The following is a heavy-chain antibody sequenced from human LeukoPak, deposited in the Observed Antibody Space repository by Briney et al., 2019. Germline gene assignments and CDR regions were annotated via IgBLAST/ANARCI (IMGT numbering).Heavy chain of an antibody. Sequence: PGGSLRLSCAASGFTVSSNHMSWVRQTPGKGLEWVSVIYSGGSTYYLDSVKGRFTISRDNSKNTLYLRMNSLRAEDTAVYYCARSGSDYYGMDVWGQGTTVTVSS. CDR2: IYSGGST. D-gene: IGHD5-12*01. J-gene: IGHJ6*02. CDR3: ARSGSDYYGMDV. V-gene: IGHV3-53*01. CDR1: GFTVSSNH.